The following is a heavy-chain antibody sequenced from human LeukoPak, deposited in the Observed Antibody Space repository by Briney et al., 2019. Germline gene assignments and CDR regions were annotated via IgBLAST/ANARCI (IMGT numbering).Heavy chain of an antibody. J-gene: IGHJ4*02. D-gene: IGHD6-19*01. CDR3: ARETTLMGYSSGLGFNY. CDR2: IYYSGST. V-gene: IGHV4-39*07. Sequence: PSETLSLTCTVSGGSFSSSSYYWGWIRQPPGKGLEWIGSIYYSGSTYYNPSLKSRVTISVDTSKNQFSLKLSSVTAADTAVYYCARETTLMGYSSGLGFNYWGQGTPVTVSS. CDR1: GGSFSSSSYY.